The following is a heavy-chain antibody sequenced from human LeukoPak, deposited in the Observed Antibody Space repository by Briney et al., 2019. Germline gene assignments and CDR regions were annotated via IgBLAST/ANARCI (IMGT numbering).Heavy chain of an antibody. CDR3: ARDIPYATFDY. CDR1: GGSISSSSYY. CDR2: IYYSGST. D-gene: IGHD2-8*01. V-gene: IGHV4-39*07. Sequence: SETLSLTCTVSGGSISSSSYYWGWIRQPPGKGLEWIGSIYYSGSTYYNPSLKSRVTISVDTSKNQFSLKLSSVTAADTAVYYCARDIPYATFDYWGQGTLVTVSS. J-gene: IGHJ4*02.